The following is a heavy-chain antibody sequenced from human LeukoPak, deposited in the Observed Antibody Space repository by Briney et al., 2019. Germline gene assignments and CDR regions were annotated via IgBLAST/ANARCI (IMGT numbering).Heavy chain of an antibody. Sequence: SETLSLTCNVSGGSINSYYWSWIRQPPGKGLEWIGYIHYSGSTTYNPSLKSRVSISVDTSKNQFSLKVNSVTAADTAVYYCAGAAAGSPFQHWGQGTLVTVSS. V-gene: IGHV4-59*08. CDR2: IHYSGST. D-gene: IGHD6-13*01. CDR1: GGSINSYY. CDR3: AGAAAGSPFQH. J-gene: IGHJ1*01.